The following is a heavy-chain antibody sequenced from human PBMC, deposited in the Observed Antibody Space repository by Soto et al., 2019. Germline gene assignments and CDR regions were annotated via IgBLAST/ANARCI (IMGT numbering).Heavy chain of an antibody. CDR3: ATGLYEEYYYYHGMDV. CDR1: GGSISSSSYY. CDR2: IYYSGST. V-gene: IGHV4-39*01. Sequence: SETLSLTCTVSGGSISSSSYYWGWIRQPPGKGLEWIGSIYYSGSTYYNPSLKSRVTISVDTSKNQFSLKLSSVTAADTAVYYCATGLYEEYYYYHGMDVWGQGTTVT. D-gene: IGHD5-12*01. J-gene: IGHJ6*02.